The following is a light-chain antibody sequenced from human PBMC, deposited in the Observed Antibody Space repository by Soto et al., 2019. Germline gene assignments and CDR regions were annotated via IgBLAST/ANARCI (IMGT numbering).Light chain of an antibody. CDR2: DVS. CDR3: DSYTSSSSYV. CDR1: SSDVGGYKY. Sequence: QSALTQPASVSGSPGQSITISCTGTSSDVGGYKYVSWYQQHPGKAPKLMIYDVSNRPSGVSDRFFGSKSGNTASLTISGLQSEDEADYYCDSYTSSSSYVFGTGTKLTVL. J-gene: IGLJ1*01. V-gene: IGLV2-14*01.